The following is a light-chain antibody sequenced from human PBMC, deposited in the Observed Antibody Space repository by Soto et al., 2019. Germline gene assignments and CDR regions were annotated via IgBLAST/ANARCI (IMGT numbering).Light chain of an antibody. Sequence: VLTQPASVFGSPGQSITFSCTGTSSDVGGYNFVSWYQQHPGKAPKLMIYEVSSRPSGVSNRFSGSKSGNTASLTISGLQPEDEADYYCSSYTTSTTVVFGTGTKV. CDR2: EVS. CDR3: SSYTTSTTVV. CDR1: SSDVGGYNF. V-gene: IGLV2-14*03. J-gene: IGLJ1*01.